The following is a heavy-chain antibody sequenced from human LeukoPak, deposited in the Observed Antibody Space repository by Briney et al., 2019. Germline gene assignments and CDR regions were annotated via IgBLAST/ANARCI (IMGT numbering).Heavy chain of an antibody. V-gene: IGHV3-23*01. CDR2: LDPSGGGT. D-gene: IGHD4-23*01. Sequence: PGGSLRLSCSASGFTFRCYAMSWVRQTPGKGLEWVSGLDPSGGGTYYADSVKGRFTITRDNSRNTLYLQMSSLRAEDTAAYYCAKISPLDYGGKPWALDIWGQGTMVTVSS. CDR3: AKISPLDYGGKPWALDI. J-gene: IGHJ3*02. CDR1: GFTFRCYA.